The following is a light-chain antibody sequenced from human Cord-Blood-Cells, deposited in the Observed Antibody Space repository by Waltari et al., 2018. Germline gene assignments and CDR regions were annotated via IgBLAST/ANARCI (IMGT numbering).Light chain of an antibody. V-gene: IGLV2-23*01. CDR3: CSYAGSSTWV. Sequence: QSALTQPASVSGSPGQSITISCTGTSSDVGSYNLVSWYQQHPGKAPKLMIYEGSKRPSGVSNRFSGSKSGNTASLTIYGLQDEDEADYYCCSYAGSSTWVFGGGTKLTVL. J-gene: IGLJ3*02. CDR1: SSDVGSYNL. CDR2: EGS.